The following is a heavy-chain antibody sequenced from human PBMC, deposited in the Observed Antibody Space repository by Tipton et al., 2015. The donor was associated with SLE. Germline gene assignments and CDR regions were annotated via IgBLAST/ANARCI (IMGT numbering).Heavy chain of an antibody. CDR1: GGSFSDYY. CDR3: ARGHSTERGYPQRY. CDR2: INHSGST. Sequence: TLSLTCAVYGGSFSDYYWSWIRQPPGKGLEWIGEINHSGSTNYNPPLKSRLTISVDTSKNQFSLKLSSVTAADTAVYYCARGHSTERGYPQRYWGQGTLVTVSA. J-gene: IGHJ4*02. V-gene: IGHV4-34*01. D-gene: IGHD3-22*01.